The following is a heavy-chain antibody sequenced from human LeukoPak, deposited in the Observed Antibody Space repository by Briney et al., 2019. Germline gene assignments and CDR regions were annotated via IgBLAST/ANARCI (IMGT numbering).Heavy chain of an antibody. V-gene: IGHV1-46*01. CDR2: IYPRDGST. CDR1: GYTFTNNY. CDR3: ARDQEGFDY. Sequence: ASVKVSCKASGYTFTNNYLHWVRQAPGQGLEWMGMIYPRDGSTSYAQNFRGRVTVTRDTSATTVHMELRGLRSEDTAVYYCARDQEGFDYWGQGTLVTVSS. J-gene: IGHJ4*02.